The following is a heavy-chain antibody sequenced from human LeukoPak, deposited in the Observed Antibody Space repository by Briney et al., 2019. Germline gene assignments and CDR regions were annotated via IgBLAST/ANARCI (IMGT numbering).Heavy chain of an antibody. D-gene: IGHD2-15*01. CDR1: GFTFSSFW. CDR2: IKQDGGEK. V-gene: IGHV3-7*01. CDR3: PTYNDDGSRDFDY. J-gene: IGHJ4*02. Sequence: GGSLRLSCAASGFTFSSFWMTWVRQAPGKGLEWVANIKQDGGEKYYVDSVKGRFTISSDNARNSLYLQMNSLRAEDKAIYYYPTYNDDGSRDFDYGGQGTLVTVSS.